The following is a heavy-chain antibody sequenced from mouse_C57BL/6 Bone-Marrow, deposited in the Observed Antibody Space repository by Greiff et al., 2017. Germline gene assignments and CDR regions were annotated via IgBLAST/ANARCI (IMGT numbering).Heavy chain of an antibody. CDR3: ARLNYGNFYLDN. D-gene: IGHD2-1*01. CDR1: GYTFTSYW. Sequence: VQLQQPGAELVKPGASVKLSCKASGYTFTSYWMHWVKQRPGQGLEWIGMIHPNSGSTNYNEKFKSKATLTVDKSSSTAYMQLGSLTSEDSAVYYCARLNYGNFYLDNWGKGTTLTVSS. CDR2: IHPNSGST. J-gene: IGHJ2*01. V-gene: IGHV1-64*01.